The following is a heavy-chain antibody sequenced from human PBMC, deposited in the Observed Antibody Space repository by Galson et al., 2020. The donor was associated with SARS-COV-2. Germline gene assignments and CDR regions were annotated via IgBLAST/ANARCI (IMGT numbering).Heavy chain of an antibody. CDR3: ASENDAFNI. Sequence: LRLSCAASGFNFKNLAVHWVRQAPGKGLEWVAAISYDASSKFYADSVKGRFTISRDNSKNMLYVQMNSLRPEDTAVYYCASENDAFNIWGQGTMVTVSS. CDR1: GFNFKNLA. V-gene: IGHV3-30*04. CDR2: ISYDASSK. J-gene: IGHJ3*02.